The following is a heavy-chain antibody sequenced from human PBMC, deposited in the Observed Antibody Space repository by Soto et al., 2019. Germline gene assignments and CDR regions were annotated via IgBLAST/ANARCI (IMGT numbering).Heavy chain of an antibody. CDR1: GGTFSSYA. CDR2: IIPIFGTT. D-gene: IGHD3-10*01. Sequence: KVSCKASGGTFSSYAISWVRQASGRRLEWMGGIIPIFGTTNYAEKFRGRVSITADEFTSTAYVELSSLRSEDTAVYYCAGSFKYGSGTFDDFDIWGQGTMVTVSS. J-gene: IGHJ3*02. V-gene: IGHV1-69*01. CDR3: AGSFKYGSGTFDDFDI.